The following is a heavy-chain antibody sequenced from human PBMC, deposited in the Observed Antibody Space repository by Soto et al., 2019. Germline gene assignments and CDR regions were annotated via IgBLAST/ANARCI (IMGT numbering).Heavy chain of an antibody. J-gene: IGHJ6*02. CDR2: ISSSGSSM. D-gene: IGHD4-4*01. CDR1: GFTFRDYY. Sequence: QVQLVEAGGGLVKPGGSLRLSCAASGFTFRDYYMSWIRQAPGKGLEWVSYISSSGSSMYYADPVKCRFTISRDNAENSLHLQINSLRAEDAAVYYCARTVTASYHYYYAMDVWGQGTTVTVSS. CDR3: ARTVTASYHYYYAMDV. V-gene: IGHV3-11*01.